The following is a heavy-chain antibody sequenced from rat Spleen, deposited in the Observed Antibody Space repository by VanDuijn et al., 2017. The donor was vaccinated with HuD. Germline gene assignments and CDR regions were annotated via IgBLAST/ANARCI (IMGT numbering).Heavy chain of an antibody. CDR1: GFTFSDYA. Sequence: EVQLVESGGGLVQPGNSLKLSCAASGFTFSDYAMAWVRQSPKKGLEWFATIFYDGSSTYYRDSVKGRFTISRDNEKSTLSLQMDSLRSEDTATYYCARHGVYYYSGDDYVMDVWGQGASVTVSS. CDR2: IFYDGSST. D-gene: IGHD1-1*01. J-gene: IGHJ4*01. CDR3: ARHGVYYYSGDDYVMDV. V-gene: IGHV5-17*01.